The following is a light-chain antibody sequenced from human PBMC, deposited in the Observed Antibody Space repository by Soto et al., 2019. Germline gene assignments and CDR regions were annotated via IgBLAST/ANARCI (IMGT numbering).Light chain of an antibody. CDR1: QGIRVV. CDR2: SAS. Sequence: DIQMTQSPSSLFASVGDGATIPSGASQGIRVVLGGYQHKPGKAPKRLIYSASSLQGGVPSRFSGSGSGTEFTLTISSLQPEDFATYYCLQHNTYPLTFGGGTKVQIK. CDR3: LQHNTYPLT. V-gene: IGKV1-17*01. J-gene: IGKJ4*01.